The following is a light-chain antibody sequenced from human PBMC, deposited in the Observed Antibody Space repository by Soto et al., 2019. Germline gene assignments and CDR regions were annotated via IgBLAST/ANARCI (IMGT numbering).Light chain of an antibody. CDR3: QQLNSYPT. J-gene: IGKJ5*01. V-gene: IGKV1-9*01. CDR2: AAS. Sequence: DIQLTQSPSFLSASVGDRVTITCRASQGISSYLACYQQKPGNAPKLLIYAASTLQSGIPSRFSGSESGTEFTLTISSLQPEDVATYYCQQLNSYPTFGQGTRLEIK. CDR1: QGISSY.